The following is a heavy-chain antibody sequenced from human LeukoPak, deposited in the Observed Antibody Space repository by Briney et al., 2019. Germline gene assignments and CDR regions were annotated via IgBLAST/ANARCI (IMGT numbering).Heavy chain of an antibody. V-gene: IGHV1-24*01. CDR2: FDPEDGET. D-gene: IGHD6-6*01. J-gene: IGHJ4*02. Sequence: MGCFDPEDGETIYAQKFQGRVTMTEDTSTDTAYMELSSLRSEDTAVYYCATDLRSYSSSVLWGQGTLVTVSS. CDR3: ATDLRSYSSSVL.